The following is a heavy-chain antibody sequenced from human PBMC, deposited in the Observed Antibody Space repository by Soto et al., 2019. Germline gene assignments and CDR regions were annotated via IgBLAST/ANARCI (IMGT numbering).Heavy chain of an antibody. J-gene: IGHJ3*02. Sequence: ASVKVSCKASGFTFANSAVQWVRQARGQRLEWIGWTVVGSGNTHYAQKFQERVTITRDMSTSTAHMEMSSLRSEDTAVYYCAAASHYYDSSGYELGAFDIWGQGTMVTVSS. CDR1: GFTFANSA. CDR3: AAASHYYDSSGYELGAFDI. V-gene: IGHV1-58*01. D-gene: IGHD3-22*01. CDR2: TVVGSGNT.